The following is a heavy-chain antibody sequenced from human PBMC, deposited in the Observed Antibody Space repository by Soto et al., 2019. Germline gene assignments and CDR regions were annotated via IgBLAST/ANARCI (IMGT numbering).Heavy chain of an antibody. J-gene: IGHJ4*02. CDR2: IYYSGST. Sequence: QLQLQESGPGLVKPSETLSLTCTVSGGSISSSSYYWGWIRQPPGKGLEWIGSIYYSGSTYYNPSLKSRVTISVDTSKNQFSLKLSSVTAADTAVYYCARTNYYDSSGYPFFLALFDYWGQGTLVTVSS. D-gene: IGHD3-22*01. CDR1: GGSISSSSYY. V-gene: IGHV4-39*01. CDR3: ARTNYYDSSGYPFFLALFDY.